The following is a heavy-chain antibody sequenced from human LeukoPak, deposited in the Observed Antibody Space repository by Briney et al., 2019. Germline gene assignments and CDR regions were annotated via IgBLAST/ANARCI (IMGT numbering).Heavy chain of an antibody. CDR1: GFTFISYA. J-gene: IGHJ1*01. CDR2: ISYDGSNK. CDR3: ARDSSSSSRKVPGEYFHL. D-gene: IGHD6-13*01. Sequence: GGSLRLSCAASGFTFISYAMHWVRQAPGKGLEWVAVISYDGSNKYYPDSVKGRFTISRDNSKNTLYLQMNSLRAEDTAVYYCARDSSSSSRKVPGEYFHLWGQGTLVTVSS. V-gene: IGHV3-30-3*01.